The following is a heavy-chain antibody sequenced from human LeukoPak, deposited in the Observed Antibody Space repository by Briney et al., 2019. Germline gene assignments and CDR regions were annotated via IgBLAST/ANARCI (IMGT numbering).Heavy chain of an antibody. CDR2: IYPGDSDT. Sequence: RGESLKISCKGSGYGFTSYWIGWARQMPGKGLEWMGIIYPGDSDTRYSPSFQGQVTISADKSISTAYLQWSSLKASDTAMYYCARQGGCSSTSCYFNWFDPWGQGTLVTVSS. CDR1: GYGFTSYW. V-gene: IGHV5-51*01. D-gene: IGHD2-2*01. J-gene: IGHJ5*02. CDR3: ARQGGCSSTSCYFNWFDP.